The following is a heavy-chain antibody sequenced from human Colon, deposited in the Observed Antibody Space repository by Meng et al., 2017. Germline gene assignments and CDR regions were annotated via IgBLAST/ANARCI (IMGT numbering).Heavy chain of an antibody. V-gene: IGHV3-11*01. Sequence: GESLKISCAASGFTFSDYYMSWIRQAPGKGLEWVSYISSSGSTIYYAESVKGRFTISRDNAKNSLYLQMNSLRAEDTAVYYCARGPLKDIVVVPAAPPMWGLDYWGQGTLVTVSS. J-gene: IGHJ4*02. D-gene: IGHD2-2*01. CDR1: GFTFSDYY. CDR3: ARGPLKDIVVVPAAPPMWGLDY. CDR2: ISSSGSTI.